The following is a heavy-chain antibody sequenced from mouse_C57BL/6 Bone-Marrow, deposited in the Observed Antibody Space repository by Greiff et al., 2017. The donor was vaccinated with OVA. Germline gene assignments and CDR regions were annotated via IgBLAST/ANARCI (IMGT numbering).Heavy chain of an antibody. Sequence: VQLQQSGPELVKPGASVKISCKASGYTFTDYYMNWVKQSHGKSLEWIGDINPNNGGTSYNQKFKGKATLTVDKSSSTAYMELRSLTSEDSAVYYCARGGFIPMRFDGWGTGTTVTVSS. V-gene: IGHV1-26*01. CDR3: ARGGFIPMRFDG. J-gene: IGHJ1*03. D-gene: IGHD1-2*01. CDR1: GYTFTDYY. CDR2: INPNNGGT.